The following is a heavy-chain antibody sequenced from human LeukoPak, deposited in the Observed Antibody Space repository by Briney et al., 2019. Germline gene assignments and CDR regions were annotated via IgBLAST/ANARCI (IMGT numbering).Heavy chain of an antibody. CDR1: GFTFSSYA. CDR2: VSYDGSNK. D-gene: IGHD6-6*01. V-gene: IGHV3-30*18. Sequence: GGSLRLSCAASGFTFSSYAMHWVRQAPGKGPEWVAVVSYDGSNKYYADSVKDRFTISRDNSKNTLYLQIHSLRAEDTAVYYCAKTARLFDYWGQGTQVTVSS. J-gene: IGHJ4*02. CDR3: AKTARLFDY.